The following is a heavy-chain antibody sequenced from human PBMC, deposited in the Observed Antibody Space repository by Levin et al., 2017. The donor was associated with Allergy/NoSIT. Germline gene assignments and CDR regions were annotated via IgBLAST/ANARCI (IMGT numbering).Heavy chain of an antibody. V-gene: IGHV5-51*01. J-gene: IGHJ4*02. CDR1: GYNFTNYW. Sequence: GGSLRLSCKASGYNFTNYWIGWVRQMPGKGLEWMGIIYPGDSDTRYSPSFQGQVTISADKSINTAYLQWSSLKASDTAMYYCARRGYSYSTAGSAAHFDYWGQGTLVTVSS. CDR2: IYPGDSDT. CDR3: ARRGYSYSTAGSAAHFDY. D-gene: IGHD5-18*01.